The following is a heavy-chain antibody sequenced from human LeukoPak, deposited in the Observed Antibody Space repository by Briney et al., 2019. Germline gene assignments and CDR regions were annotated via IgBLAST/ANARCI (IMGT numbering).Heavy chain of an antibody. CDR2: ISGSGGST. V-gene: IGHV3-23*01. CDR1: GFTFSSYA. Sequence: GGSLRPSCAASGFTFSSYAMSWVRQAPGKGLEWVSAISGSGGSTYYADSVKGRFTISRDNSKNTLYLQMNSLRAEDTAVYYCAKEREYCGGDCYSLAVFDYWGQGTLVTVSS. D-gene: IGHD2-21*02. CDR3: AKEREYCGGDCYSLAVFDY. J-gene: IGHJ4*02.